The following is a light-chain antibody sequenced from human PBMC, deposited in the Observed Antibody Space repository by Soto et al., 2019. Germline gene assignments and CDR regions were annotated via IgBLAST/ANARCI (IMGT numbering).Light chain of an antibody. CDR3: QPYHNLPLT. CDR1: QSVSSSY. Sequence: EIVLTQSPGTLSLSPGERATLSCRASQSVSSSYLAWYQQKPGQAPRLLIYGASSRATGIPDRFSGSGSGTDFTLTISRLEPEDFSVYYCQPYHNLPLTFGGGTK. V-gene: IGKV3-20*01. CDR2: GAS. J-gene: IGKJ4*01.